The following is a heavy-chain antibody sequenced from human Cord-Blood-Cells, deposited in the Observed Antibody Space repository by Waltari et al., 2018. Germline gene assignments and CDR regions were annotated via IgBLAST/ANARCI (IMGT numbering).Heavy chain of an antibody. J-gene: IGHJ4*02. V-gene: IGHV3-30*18. CDR3: AKSLRLQYYFDY. D-gene: IGHD4-4*01. CDR1: GFTFSSYG. Sequence: QVQLVESGGGVVQPGRSLRLPCAASGFTFSSYGMHWVRQAPGKGLEWVAVISYDGSNKYYADSVKGRFTISRDNSKNTLYLQMNSLRAEDTAVYYCAKSLRLQYYFDYWGQGTLVTVSS. CDR2: ISYDGSNK.